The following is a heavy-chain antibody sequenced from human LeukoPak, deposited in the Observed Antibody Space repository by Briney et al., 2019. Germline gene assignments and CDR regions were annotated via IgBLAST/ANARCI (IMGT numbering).Heavy chain of an antibody. CDR1: GETFTGYY. D-gene: IGHD4-17*01. CDR3: ARAYYGDYYYYGMDV. Sequence: ASSKVSCKASGETFTGYYIHWVRQDTGQRLEWMAWINPNSGGTNYAQQFQGRVTMTRDTSISTAYMNLSRLRSDDTAVYYCARAYYGDYYYYGMDVWGQGTTVTVSS. CDR2: INPNSGGT. J-gene: IGHJ6*02. V-gene: IGHV1-2*02.